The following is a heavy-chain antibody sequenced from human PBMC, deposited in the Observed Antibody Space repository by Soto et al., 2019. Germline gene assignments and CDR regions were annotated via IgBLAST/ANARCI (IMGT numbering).Heavy chain of an antibody. Sequence: QVQLVQSGAEVKKPGASVKVACKASGYTFTGHSIHWVRQAPGQGPEWMGEISPVTGGAKYAQKFQGRVTMTRDTSITTVYMELTNLSPADTAVYYCGRGRSGELVVFYWGQGTLVSVSS. J-gene: IGHJ4*02. CDR3: GRGRSGELVVFY. CDR2: ISPVTGGA. CDR1: GYTFTGHS. V-gene: IGHV1-2*02. D-gene: IGHD1-7*01.